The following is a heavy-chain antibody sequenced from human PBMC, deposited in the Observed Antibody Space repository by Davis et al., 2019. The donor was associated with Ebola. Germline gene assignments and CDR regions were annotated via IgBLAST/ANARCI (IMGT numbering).Heavy chain of an antibody. CDR1: EYSFTTYW. J-gene: IGHJ6*02. Sequence: GESLKISCKDSEYSFTTYWFGWVRQMPGKGLEWMGIIYPGHSDIRYSPSFEGQVTISADKSISTAYLQWSSLRASDTAVYYCARLTHYPNLRTKHNYGMDVWGQGTAVTVSS. CDR2: IYPGHSDI. D-gene: IGHD3-9*01. CDR3: ARLTHYPNLRTKHNYGMDV. V-gene: IGHV5-51*01.